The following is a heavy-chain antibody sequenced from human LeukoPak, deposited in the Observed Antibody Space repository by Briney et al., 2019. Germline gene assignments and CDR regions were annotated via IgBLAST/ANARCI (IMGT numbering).Heavy chain of an antibody. CDR3: ARSSLGYCSSASCYEHYFDY. J-gene: IGHJ4*02. CDR1: GGSFSGYY. Sequence: SETLSLTCAVYGGSFSGYYWSWIRQPPGKGLEWIGYIYYSGSTSYNPSLKSRVTISVDTPKNQFSLKLSSVTAADTAVYYCARSSLGYCSSASCYEHYFDYWGQGTLVTVSS. V-gene: IGHV4-59*01. D-gene: IGHD2-2*01. CDR2: IYYSGST.